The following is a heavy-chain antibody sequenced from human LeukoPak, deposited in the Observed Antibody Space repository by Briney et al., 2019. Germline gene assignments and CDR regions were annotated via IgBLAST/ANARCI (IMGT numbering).Heavy chain of an antibody. V-gene: IGHV4-30-4*02. Sequence: SETLSLTCTVSGGSISSGDYYWSWIRQPPGKGLEWIGYIYYSGSTYYNPSLKSRVTISVDTSKNQFSLKLSSVTAADTAVYYCARGVEYSSSSPAFDIWGQGTMVTVSS. D-gene: IGHD6-6*01. CDR1: GGSISSGDYY. CDR3: ARGVEYSSSSPAFDI. J-gene: IGHJ3*02. CDR2: IYYSGST.